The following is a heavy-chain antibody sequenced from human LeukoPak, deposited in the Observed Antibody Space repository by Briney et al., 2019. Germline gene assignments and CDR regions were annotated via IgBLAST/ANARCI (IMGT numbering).Heavy chain of an antibody. CDR2: ISSTSDYI. CDR3: GGEFSSSPASMDV. V-gene: IGHV3-21*06. J-gene: IGHJ6*02. Sequence: PGGSLRLSCAASGFAFRNCDMNWVRQAPGKGLEWVSFISSTSDYIYYADSVKGRFTISRDNAKNSLYLQMNSLREEDTAVYYCGGEFSSSPASMDVWGQGATVTASS. CDR1: GFAFRNCD. D-gene: IGHD6-13*01.